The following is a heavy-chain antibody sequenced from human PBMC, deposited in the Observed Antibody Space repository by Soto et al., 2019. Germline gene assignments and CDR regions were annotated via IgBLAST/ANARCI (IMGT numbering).Heavy chain of an antibody. J-gene: IGHJ4*02. CDR3: TGARSIVVVINLDY. Sequence: GGSLRLSCTASGFTFGDYAMSWFRQAPGKGLEWVGFIRSKAYGGTTEYAASVKGRFTISRDDSKSIAYLQMNSLKTEDTAVYYCTGARSIVVVINLDYWGQGTLVTVSS. V-gene: IGHV3-49*03. D-gene: IGHD3-22*01. CDR1: GFTFGDYA. CDR2: IRSKAYGGTT.